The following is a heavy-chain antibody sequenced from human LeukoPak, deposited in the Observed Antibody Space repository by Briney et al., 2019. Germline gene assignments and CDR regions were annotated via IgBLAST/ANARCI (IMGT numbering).Heavy chain of an antibody. CDR2: ISYDGSNK. J-gene: IGHJ4*02. CDR1: GFTFSSYA. V-gene: IGHV3-30-3*01. D-gene: IGHD3-10*01. Sequence: GGSLRLSCAASGFTFSSYAMHWVRQAPGKGPEWVAVISYDGSNKYYADSVKGRFTISRDNSKNTLYLQMNSLRAEDTAVYYCAGTYYYGSGSSLLGPFDYWGQGPLVTVSS. CDR3: AGTYYYGSGSSLLGPFDY.